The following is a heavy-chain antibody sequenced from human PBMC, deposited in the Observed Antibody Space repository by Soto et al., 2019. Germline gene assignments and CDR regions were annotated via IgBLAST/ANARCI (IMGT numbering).Heavy chain of an antibody. D-gene: IGHD1-26*01. CDR3: ASQSGSYDY. CDR1: SGSISNNY. V-gene: IGHV4-59*01. J-gene: IGHJ4*02. CDR2: IHYTGRS. Sequence: QVQLQESGPGLVKPSETLSLTCTVSSGSISNNYWSWIRQPPGKGLEWVGYIHYTGRSDYNPSLKSRVTMSVDTSKHQFALKLNSVTAADRSVYYCASQSGSYDYWGQGILVTVSS.